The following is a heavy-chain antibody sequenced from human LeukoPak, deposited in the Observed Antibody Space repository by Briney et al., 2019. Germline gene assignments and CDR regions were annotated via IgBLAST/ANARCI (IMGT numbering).Heavy chain of an antibody. J-gene: IGHJ4*02. CDR3: ARDMAYGGNSDFDY. D-gene: IGHD4-23*01. CDR2: ISAYNGNT. CDR1: GYTFTTHG. Sequence: ASVKVSCKASGYTFTTHGNRWVGPAPGQWLEGMGWISAYNGNTNYAQKFQGRVTMTTDTSTSTAYMELRSLRSDDTAVYYCARDMAYGGNSDFDYWGQGTLVTVSS. V-gene: IGHV1-18*01.